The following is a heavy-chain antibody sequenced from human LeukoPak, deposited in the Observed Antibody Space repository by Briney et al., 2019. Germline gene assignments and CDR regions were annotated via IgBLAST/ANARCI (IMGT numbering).Heavy chain of an antibody. Sequence: ASVKVSCKVSGYTLTELSMHWVRQAPGKGLEWMGGFDPEDGETIYAQKFQGRVTITADESTSTAYMELSSLRSEDTAVYYCAREVEDGYNYFDYWGQGTLVTVSS. J-gene: IGHJ4*02. CDR2: FDPEDGET. CDR3: AREVEDGYNYFDY. D-gene: IGHD5-24*01. V-gene: IGHV1-24*01. CDR1: GYTLTELS.